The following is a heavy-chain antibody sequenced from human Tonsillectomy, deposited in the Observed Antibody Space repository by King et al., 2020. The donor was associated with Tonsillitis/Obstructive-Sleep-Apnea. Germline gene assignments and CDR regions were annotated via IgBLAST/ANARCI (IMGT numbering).Heavy chain of an antibody. CDR2: IYNSGST. CDR1: GGSIGSDY. V-gene: IGHV4-59*08. J-gene: IGHJ4*02. CDR3: ATQTTVTYFDY. D-gene: IGHD4-11*01. Sequence: HVQLQESGPGLVKPSETLSLTCTVSGGSIGSDYWSWIRQPPGKGLEWIGYIYNSGSTSYNPSHKSRVTISLATSKNQFSLKLRSVTAADTAVYYCATQTTVTYFDYWGQGTLVTVSS.